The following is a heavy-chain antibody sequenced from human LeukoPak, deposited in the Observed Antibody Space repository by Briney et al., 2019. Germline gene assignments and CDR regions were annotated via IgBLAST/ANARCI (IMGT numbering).Heavy chain of an antibody. V-gene: IGHV1-18*01. D-gene: IGHD1-26*01. J-gene: IGHJ5*02. CDR2: ISAYNGNT. CDR1: GYTFIGYY. Sequence: ASVKVSCKASGYTFIGYYIHWVRQAPGQGLEWMGWISAYNGNTNYAQKLQGRVTMTTDTSTSTAYMELRSLRSDDTAVYYCARDRWELRFDPWGQGTLVTVSS. CDR3: ARDRWELRFDP.